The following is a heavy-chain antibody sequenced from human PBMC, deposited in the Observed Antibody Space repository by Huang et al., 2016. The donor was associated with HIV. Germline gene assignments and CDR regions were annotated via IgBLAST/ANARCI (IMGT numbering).Heavy chain of an antibody. CDR3: AHSTDASAATFYFDF. D-gene: IGHD6-25*01. V-gene: IGHV2-5*01. Sequence: QITLRESGPALVKPTQTLTLTCPFSGFSLTTTGVGVGWIRQPPGQALEWLAFIYSNGDGRYSPSLSSRLTITKDTSKKQVVLTMTNMDPVDTATYYCAHSTDASAATFYFDFWGQGTLVAVSS. CDR2: IYSNGDG. J-gene: IGHJ4*02. CDR1: GFSLTTTGVG.